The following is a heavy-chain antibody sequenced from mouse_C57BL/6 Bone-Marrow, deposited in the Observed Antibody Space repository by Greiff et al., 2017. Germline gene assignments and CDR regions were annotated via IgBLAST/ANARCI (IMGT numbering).Heavy chain of an antibody. CDR3: TRGYFDY. V-gene: IGHV1-15*01. CDR1: GYTFTDYE. CDR2: IDPETGGT. J-gene: IGHJ2*01. Sequence: VHLVESGAELVRPGASVTLSCKASGYTFTDYEMHWVKQTPVHGLEWIGAIDPETGGTAYNQKFKGQAILTADKSSSTAYMELRSLTSEDSAVYYCTRGYFDYWGQGTTRTVSS.